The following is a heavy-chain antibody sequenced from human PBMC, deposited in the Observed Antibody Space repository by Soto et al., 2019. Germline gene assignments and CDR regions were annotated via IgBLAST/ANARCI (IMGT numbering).Heavy chain of an antibody. J-gene: IGHJ6*02. CDR2: ISYDGSNK. Sequence: GGSLRLSCAASGFTFSSYGMHWVRQAPGKGLEWVAVISYDGSNKYYADSVKGRFTISRDNSKNTLYLQMNSLRAEDTAVYYCAKDLRGATRDYYGMDVWGQGTTVTVSS. CDR3: AKDLRGATRDYYGMDV. D-gene: IGHD1-1*01. CDR1: GFTFSSYG. V-gene: IGHV3-30*18.